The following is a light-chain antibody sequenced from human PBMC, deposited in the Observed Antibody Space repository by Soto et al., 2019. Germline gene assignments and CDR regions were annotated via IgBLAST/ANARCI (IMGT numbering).Light chain of an antibody. Sequence: DIQMTQSPSSLSASVGDRVTITCRASQSISSYLNWYQQKPGKAPKLLIYAASSLQSGVPSRFSGSGSGTDFTLKISGLQPEDFATYYWQQSYSTPWTFGQRTKGESK. CDR3: QQSYSTPWT. CDR1: QSISSY. CDR2: AAS. V-gene: IGKV1-39*01. J-gene: IGKJ1*01.